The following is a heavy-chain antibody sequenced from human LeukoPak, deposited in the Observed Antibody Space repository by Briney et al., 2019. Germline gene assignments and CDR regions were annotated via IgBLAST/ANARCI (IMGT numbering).Heavy chain of an antibody. CDR3: ARGRRPLSITMIVVVIPLLDY. V-gene: IGHV4-34*01. J-gene: IGHJ4*02. CDR1: GGSFSGYY. CDR2: INHSGST. D-gene: IGHD3-22*01. Sequence: SETLSLTCAVYGGSFSGYYWSWIRQPPGKGLEWIGEINHSGSTNYNPSLKSRVTISVDTSKNQFSLKLSSVTAADTAVYYCARGRRPLSITMIVVVIPLLDYWGQGTLVTVSS.